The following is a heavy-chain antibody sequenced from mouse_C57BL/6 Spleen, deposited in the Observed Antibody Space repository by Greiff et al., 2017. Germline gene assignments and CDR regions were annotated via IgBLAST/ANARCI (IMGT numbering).Heavy chain of an antibody. CDR2: ISNKANGYTT. J-gene: IGHJ3*01. V-gene: IGHV7-3*01. CDR1: GFTFTAYY. D-gene: IGHD2-4*01. Sequence: EVKVVESGGGLVQPGGSLSLSCAASGFTFTAYYLSWVRQPPGKALEWLGFISNKANGYTTEYSASVQGRFTISSDNSQSILYLQMNAPRAEDSATCDCARCGYYDYGGVSCAYWGQGTPVTVSA. CDR3: ARCGYYDYGGVSCAY.